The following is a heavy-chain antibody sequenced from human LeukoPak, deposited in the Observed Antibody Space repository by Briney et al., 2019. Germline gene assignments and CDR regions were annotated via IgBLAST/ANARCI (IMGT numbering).Heavy chain of an antibody. CDR2: INPNHGDT. Sequence: ASVKVSCKASGYTFTGYYMHWVRQAPGQGLEWMGWINPNHGDTDYAQKFQDRVSMTRDTSISTTYMHLSRLRSDDTAVYYCARSPHILTGENFDYWGQGTLLTVSS. V-gene: IGHV1-2*02. CDR1: GYTFTGYY. J-gene: IGHJ4*02. CDR3: ARSPHILTGENFDY. D-gene: IGHD3-9*01.